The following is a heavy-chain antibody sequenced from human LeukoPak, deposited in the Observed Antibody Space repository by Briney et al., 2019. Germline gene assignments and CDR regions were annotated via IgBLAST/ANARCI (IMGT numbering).Heavy chain of an antibody. Sequence: ASVKVSCKASGYTFTSYDINWVRQATGQGLEWMGWMNPNSGNTGYAQKFQGRVTMTRDTSISTAYMELSRLRSDDTAVYYCARDEGGKGDFWSGYTLNYYYYYMDVWGKGTTVTVSS. CDR1: GYTFTSYD. J-gene: IGHJ6*03. D-gene: IGHD3-3*01. CDR3: ARDEGGKGDFWSGYTLNYYYYYMDV. V-gene: IGHV1-8*01. CDR2: MNPNSGNT.